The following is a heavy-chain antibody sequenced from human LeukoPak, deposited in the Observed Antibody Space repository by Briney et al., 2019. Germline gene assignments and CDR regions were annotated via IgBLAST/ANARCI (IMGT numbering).Heavy chain of an antibody. CDR3: ATDRGYSYALASFDY. J-gene: IGHJ4*02. V-gene: IGHV3-23*01. CDR1: GFTFSSYA. D-gene: IGHD5-18*01. CDR2: ISGSGGST. Sequence: GGSLRLSCAASGFTFSSYAMSWVRQAPGKGLEWVSAISGSGGSTYYADSVKGRFTISRDNSKNTLYLQMNSLRAEDTAVYYCATDRGYSYALASFDYWGQGTLVTISS.